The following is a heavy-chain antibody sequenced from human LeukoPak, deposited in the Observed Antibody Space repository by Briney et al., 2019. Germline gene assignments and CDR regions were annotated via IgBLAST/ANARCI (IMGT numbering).Heavy chain of an antibody. CDR2: VKQDGSEK. V-gene: IGHV3-7*01. CDR1: GFTFSSYA. Sequence: PGGSLRLSCAASGFTFSSYAMHWVRQAPGKGLEWVANVKQDGSEKYYVDSVKGRFTISRDNAKNSLYLQMGSLRAEDTAVYYCAREGGYSFDYWGQGTLVTVSS. D-gene: IGHD5-12*01. J-gene: IGHJ4*02. CDR3: AREGGYSFDY.